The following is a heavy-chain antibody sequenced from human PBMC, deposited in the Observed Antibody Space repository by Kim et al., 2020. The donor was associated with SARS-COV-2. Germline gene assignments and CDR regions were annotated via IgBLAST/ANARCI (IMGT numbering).Heavy chain of an antibody. J-gene: IGHJ1*01. CDR1: GFAFSTYA. V-gene: IGHV3-23*01. Sequence: GGSLRLSCAASGFAFSTYAMSWVRQPPGKGLEWVSLILRGGDTHYAASAMGRCIISCDNSMNNLYLQLKSLSVEDTTTFYYAEGGWVHDWGLDTMV. D-gene: IGHD1-26*01. CDR3: AEGGWVHD. CDR2: LILRGGDT.